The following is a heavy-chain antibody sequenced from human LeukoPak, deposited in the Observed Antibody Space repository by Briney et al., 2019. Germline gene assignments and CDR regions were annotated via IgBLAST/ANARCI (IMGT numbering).Heavy chain of an antibody. D-gene: IGHD3-10*01. CDR3: AKDGAVRGVIDAFDI. Sequence: GGSLRLSCAASGFTFSTYAMSWVRQAPGKGLEWVSDLRGSGTDTYYADSVRGRFTISRDNSKNTLYLQLNSLRAEDTAVYYCAKDGAVRGVIDAFDIWGQGTKVTVSS. V-gene: IGHV3-23*01. J-gene: IGHJ3*02. CDR2: LRGSGTDT. CDR1: GFTFSTYA.